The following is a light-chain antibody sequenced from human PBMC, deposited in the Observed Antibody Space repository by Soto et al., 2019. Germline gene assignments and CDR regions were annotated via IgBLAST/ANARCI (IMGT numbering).Light chain of an antibody. CDR1: FSDVGGYKF. CDR3: QSYDSSLSIWV. V-gene: IGLV2-8*01. Sequence: QSALTQPPSPSGSPGQSVTISCTGTFSDVGGYKFVSRYQQHPGKVPKLMIYEVNKRPSGVPDRFSGSNSGNTGSLTVSGLQAEDEADYDCQSYDSSLSIWVVGGGTKVTVL. CDR2: EVN. J-gene: IGLJ3*02.